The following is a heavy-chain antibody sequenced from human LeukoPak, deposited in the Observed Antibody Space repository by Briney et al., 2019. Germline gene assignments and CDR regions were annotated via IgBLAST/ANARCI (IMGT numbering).Heavy chain of an antibody. Sequence: GGSLRLSCAASGFTFSSYAMSWVRQAPGKGLEWVSAISGGGGSTYYADSVKGRFTISRDNAKNSLYLQMNSLRAEDTAVYYCASSHGDYYDAFDIWGQGTMVTVSS. CDR3: ASSHGDYYDAFDI. CDR2: ISGGGGST. CDR1: GFTFSSYA. V-gene: IGHV3-23*01. J-gene: IGHJ3*02. D-gene: IGHD4-17*01.